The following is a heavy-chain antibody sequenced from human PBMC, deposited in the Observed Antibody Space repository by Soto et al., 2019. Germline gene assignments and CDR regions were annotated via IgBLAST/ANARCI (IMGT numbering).Heavy chain of an antibody. D-gene: IGHD3-22*01. V-gene: IGHV3-33*01. CDR3: ARFRGGDSSGCFDY. Sequence: VQLVESGGGVVQPGRSLRLSCAASGFTFSTYGMHWVRQAPGKGLEWVAVIWFDGSKQFYVDSVKGRFSISRDNSKNTLYLQMNSLTAEDTAVYYCARFRGGDSSGCFDYWGQGTLVTVSS. CDR2: IWFDGSKQ. J-gene: IGHJ4*02. CDR1: GFTFSTYG.